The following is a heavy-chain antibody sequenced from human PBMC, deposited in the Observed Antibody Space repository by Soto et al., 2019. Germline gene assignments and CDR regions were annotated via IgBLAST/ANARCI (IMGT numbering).Heavy chain of an antibody. CDR1: GFTFSSYA. Sequence: GGSLRLSCAASGFTFSSYAMSWVRQAPGKGLEWVSAISGSGGSTYYADSVKGRFTISRDNSKNTLYLQMNSLRAEDTAVYYCAKDGLPHDYIWGSYRYDGGSGWYLDAFDIWGQGTMVTVSS. CDR3: AKDGLPHDYIWGSYRYDGGSGWYLDAFDI. V-gene: IGHV3-23*01. D-gene: IGHD3-16*02. J-gene: IGHJ3*02. CDR2: ISGSGGST.